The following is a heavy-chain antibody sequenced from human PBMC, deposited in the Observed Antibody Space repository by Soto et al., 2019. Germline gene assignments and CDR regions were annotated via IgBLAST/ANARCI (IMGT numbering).Heavy chain of an antibody. J-gene: IGHJ6*02. CDR1: GYTFTSYG. V-gene: IGHV1-18*01. CDR3: ARDSLAARPYYYYGMDV. Sequence: QVQLVQSGAEVKKPGASVKVSCKASGYTFTSYGISWVRQAPGQGLEWMGWISAYNGNTYYAQKLQGRVTMTTDTSTSTAYMELRSLRSDDTAVYYCARDSLAARPYYYYGMDVWGQGTTVTVSS. D-gene: IGHD6-6*01. CDR2: ISAYNGNT.